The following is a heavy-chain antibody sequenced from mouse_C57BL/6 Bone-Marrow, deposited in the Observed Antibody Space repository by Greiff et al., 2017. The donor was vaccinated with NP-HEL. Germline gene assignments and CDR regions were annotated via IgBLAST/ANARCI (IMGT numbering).Heavy chain of an antibody. CDR2: ISDGGSYT. Sequence: EVQVVESGGGLVKPGGSLKLSCAASGFTFSSYAMSWVRQTPEKRLEWVATISDGGSYTYYPDNVKGRFTISRDNAKNNLYLQMSHLKSEDTAMYYCAREGSTFVDYWGQGTTLTVSS. J-gene: IGHJ2*01. CDR1: GFTFSSYA. D-gene: IGHD1-1*01. CDR3: AREGSTFVDY. V-gene: IGHV5-4*01.